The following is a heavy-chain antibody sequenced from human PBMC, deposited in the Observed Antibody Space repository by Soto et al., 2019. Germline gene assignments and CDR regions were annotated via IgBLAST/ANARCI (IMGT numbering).Heavy chain of an antibody. CDR2: IIPIFGTA. V-gene: IGHV1-69*13. CDR3: ARGAPKWYCNSTSCYDYSQNDY. Sequence: GASVKVSCKASGGTFSSYAISWVRQAPGQGLEWMGGIIPIFGTANYAQKFQGRVTMTADDSTSTAYMELSSLRSEDTAGYYCARGAPKWYCNSTSCYDYSQNDYWGQGTLVTVSS. J-gene: IGHJ4*02. D-gene: IGHD2-2*01. CDR1: GGTFSSYA.